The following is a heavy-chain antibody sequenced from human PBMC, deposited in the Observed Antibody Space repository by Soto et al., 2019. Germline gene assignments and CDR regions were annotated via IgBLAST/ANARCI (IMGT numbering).Heavy chain of an antibody. D-gene: IGHD3-22*01. Sequence: QVQLQESGPGLVKPSQTLSLTCTVSGGSISSGGYYWNWIRHHPGTGLEWIGYISFRGSTYYNPSLSSRVTSSADTSKNQFSLRLSYVTAADTALYYCAIGGNFHDASGYSDFDYWGQGTLVTVSS. CDR3: AIGGNFHDASGYSDFDY. CDR1: GGSISSGGYY. V-gene: IGHV4-31*03. CDR2: ISFRGST. J-gene: IGHJ4*02.